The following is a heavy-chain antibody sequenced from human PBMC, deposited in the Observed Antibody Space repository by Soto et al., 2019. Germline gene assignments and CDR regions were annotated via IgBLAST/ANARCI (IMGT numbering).Heavy chain of an antibody. CDR1: GYTFTGYY. J-gene: IGHJ6*02. V-gene: IGHV1-2*02. Sequence: ASVKVSCKASGYTFTGYYMHWVRQAPGQGLEWMGWINPNSGGTNYAQKFQGRVTMTRDTSISTAYMELSRLRSDDTAVYYCSRTGHYYYYGMDFWGQGTTVTVSS. CDR3: SRTGHYYYYGMDF. CDR2: INPNSGGT.